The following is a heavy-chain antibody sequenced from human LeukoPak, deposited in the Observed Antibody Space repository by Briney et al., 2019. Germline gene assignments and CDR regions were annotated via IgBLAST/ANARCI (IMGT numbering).Heavy chain of an antibody. CDR1: GGSFSGYY. J-gene: IGHJ6*02. D-gene: IGHD3-3*01. V-gene: IGHV4-34*01. CDR2: INHSGST. Sequence: PSETLSLTCAVYGGSFSGYYWSWIRQPPGKGRKGIGEINHSGSTNYNPSLKSRVTISVDTSKNQFSLKLSSVTAADTAVYYCARGRRYDFWSGYYYGMDVWGQGTTVTVSS. CDR3: ARGRRYDFWSGYYYGMDV.